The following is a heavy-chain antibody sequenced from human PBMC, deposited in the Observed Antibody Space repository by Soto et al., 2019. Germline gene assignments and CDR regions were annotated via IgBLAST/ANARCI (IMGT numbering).Heavy chain of an antibody. J-gene: IGHJ4*02. CDR1: GFNFDNSY. CDR2: LYSGGQT. Sequence: GGSLRLSCAVSGFNFDNSYMSWVRQAPGKGLEWVSILYSGGQTYYTESVRGRFTISRDISKNTLDLQMNRLTADDTAVYYCSKNNVAPAFLGFDYRGQVTLVTVSS. V-gene: IGHV3-53*01. CDR3: SKNNVAPAFLGFDY. D-gene: IGHD3-3*02.